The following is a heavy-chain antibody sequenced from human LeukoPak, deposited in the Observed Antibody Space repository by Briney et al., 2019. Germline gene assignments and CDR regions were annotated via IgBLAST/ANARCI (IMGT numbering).Heavy chain of an antibody. CDR1: GFTFSSYG. V-gene: IGHV3-23*01. J-gene: IGHJ3*02. CDR2: ISGSGGTT. CDR3: ARANYDYVWGSYRPHATDAFDI. D-gene: IGHD3-16*02. Sequence: PGGSLRLSCAASGFTFSSYGMSWVRQAPGKGLEWVSAISGSGGTTYYADSVKGRFTISRDNAKNSLYLQMNSLRAEDTAVYYCARANYDYVWGSYRPHATDAFDIWGQGTMVTVSS.